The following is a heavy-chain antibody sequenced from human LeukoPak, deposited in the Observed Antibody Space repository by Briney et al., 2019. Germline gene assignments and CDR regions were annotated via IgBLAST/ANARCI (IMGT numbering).Heavy chain of an antibody. V-gene: IGHV3-23*01. J-gene: IGHJ3*02. CDR1: GFTFDDYG. CDR3: AKDSLQLVLIDAFDI. Sequence: GGSLRLSCAASGFTFDDYGMSWVRQAPGKGLEWVSAVSVSGGSTYYADSVKGRFTISRDNSKNTLYLQMNSLRAEDTAVYYCAKDSLQLVLIDAFDIWGQGTMVTVSS. D-gene: IGHD6-13*01. CDR2: VSVSGGST.